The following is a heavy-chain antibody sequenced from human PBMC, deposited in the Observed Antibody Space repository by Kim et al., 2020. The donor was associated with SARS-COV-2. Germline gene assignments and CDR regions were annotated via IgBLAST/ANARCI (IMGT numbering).Heavy chain of an antibody. J-gene: IGHJ4*02. CDR2: TYFRSKWYS. Sequence: SQTLSLTCGISGDIVSGNSAAWSWIRQSPWRGLEWLGRTYFRSKWYSDYAVSMKSRITINPDTPKNQFSLQLNSVTPEDTAVYYCARERFYDRSGTFDYWGLGDLVTVSS. CDR1: GDIVSGNSAA. D-gene: IGHD3-22*01. V-gene: IGHV6-1*01. CDR3: ARERFYDRSGTFDY.